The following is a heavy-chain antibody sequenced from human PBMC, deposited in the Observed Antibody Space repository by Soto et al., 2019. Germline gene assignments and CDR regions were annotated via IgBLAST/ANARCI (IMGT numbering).Heavy chain of an antibody. J-gene: IGHJ4*02. Sequence: QVQLVQSGAEVKKHGASVKVSCRTSGYTFTHYYIHWVRQAPGQGLEWLGIINPASGSTNYAQDFQGRVTLTMDTSTTTVYMELSGLRAEDTAIFYCARDVAAGDHWGQGTLVTVSS. CDR3: ARDVAAGDH. D-gene: IGHD6-13*01. CDR1: GYTFTHYY. V-gene: IGHV1-46*01. CDR2: INPASGST.